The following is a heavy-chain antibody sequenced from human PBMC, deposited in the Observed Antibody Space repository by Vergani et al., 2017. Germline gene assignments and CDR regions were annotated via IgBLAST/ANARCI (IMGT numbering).Heavy chain of an antibody. CDR3: AAPTHYGDYEWYYYYYMDV. J-gene: IGHJ6*03. CDR1: GGTFSSYA. D-gene: IGHD4-17*01. Sequence: QVQLVQSGAEVKKPGSSVKLSCKASGGTFSSYAISWVRQAPGQGLEWMGRIIPILGISNYAQKFQGRVTITADKATSTANMELSSLRSEDTAVYYCAAPTHYGDYEWYYYYYMDVWGEGTTVTVSS. CDR2: IIPILGIS. V-gene: IGHV1-69*04.